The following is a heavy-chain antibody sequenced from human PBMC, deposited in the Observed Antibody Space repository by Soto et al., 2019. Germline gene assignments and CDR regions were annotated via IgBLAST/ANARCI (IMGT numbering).Heavy chain of an antibody. Sequence: ASVKVSCKASGYTFTSYPMHWVRQAPGQRLEWMGWINAGNGNTKYSQKFQGRVTITRDTSASTAYMELSSLRSEDTAVYYCARGGGQQLAYYYGMDVWGQGTTVTVSS. CDR3: ARGGGQQLAYYYGMDV. CDR1: GYTFTSYP. D-gene: IGHD6-13*01. J-gene: IGHJ6*02. CDR2: INAGNGNT. V-gene: IGHV1-3*01.